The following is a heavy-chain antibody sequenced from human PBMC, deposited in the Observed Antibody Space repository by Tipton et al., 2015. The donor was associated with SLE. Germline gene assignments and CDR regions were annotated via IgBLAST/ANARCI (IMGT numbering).Heavy chain of an antibody. J-gene: IGHJ4*02. CDR3: ARRSDWNDY. D-gene: IGHD1-1*01. V-gene: IGHV4-31*03. CDR2: IYYTGST. CDR1: GGSISRGGYY. Sequence: TLSLTCTVSGGSISRGGYYWSWIRQHPGKGLEWIGNIYYTGSTFYNPSLKSRVTISLDTSENQFSLRLSSVTAADTAVYYCARRSDWNDYWGQGTLVTVSS.